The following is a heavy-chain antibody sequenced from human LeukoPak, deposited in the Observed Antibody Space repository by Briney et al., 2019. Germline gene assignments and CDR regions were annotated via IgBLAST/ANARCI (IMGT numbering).Heavy chain of an antibody. CDR3: ARHRVRSMVRGVLKSLNYYYYYMDV. Sequence: SETLSLTCAVYGGSFSGYYWSWIRQPPGKGLEWIGEINHSGSTNYNPSLKSRVTISVDTSKNQFSLKLSSVIAADTAVYYCARHRVRSMVRGVLKSLNYYYYYMDVWGKGTTVTISS. CDR2: INHSGST. CDR1: GGSFSGYY. D-gene: IGHD3-10*01. V-gene: IGHV4-34*01. J-gene: IGHJ6*03.